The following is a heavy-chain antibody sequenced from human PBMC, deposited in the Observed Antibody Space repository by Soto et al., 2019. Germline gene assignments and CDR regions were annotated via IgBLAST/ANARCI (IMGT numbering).Heavy chain of an antibody. CDR3: AKDISPEMPYGMDV. V-gene: IGHV3-9*01. Sequence: LRLSCAASGLTFDDYAMHWVRQAPGKGLEWVSGISWNSGSIGYADSVKGRHTISRDNAKNSLYLQMNSLRAEDTALYYCAKDISPEMPYGMDVWGQGTTVTVSS. CDR2: ISWNSGSI. D-gene: IGHD2-2*01. CDR1: GLTFDDYA. J-gene: IGHJ6*02.